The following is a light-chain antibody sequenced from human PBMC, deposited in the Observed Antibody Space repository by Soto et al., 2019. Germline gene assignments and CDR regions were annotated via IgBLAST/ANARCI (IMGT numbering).Light chain of an antibody. Sequence: QSVLTQPRSVSGSPGQSVTISCTGTSSDVGTYDFLAWYQQHPGEVPKLVIYDVTKRPSGVPDRFSGSKSGNTASLTISGLQAEDEADYYCCSYAGSYTVFGGGTKLTVL. CDR3: CSYAGSYTV. CDR1: SSDVGTYDF. J-gene: IGLJ2*01. V-gene: IGLV2-11*01. CDR2: DVT.